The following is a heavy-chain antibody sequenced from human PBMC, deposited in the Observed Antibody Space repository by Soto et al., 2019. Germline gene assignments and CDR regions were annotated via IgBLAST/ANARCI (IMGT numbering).Heavy chain of an antibody. CDR3: ARDFVVVAAAGRGSYYYYGMDV. Sequence: PGGSLRLSCAASGCTFSGYGMHCVRQAPGKGLEWVAVIWYDGSNKYYADSVKGRFTISRDNSKNTLYLQMNSLRAEDTAVYYCARDFVVVAAAGRGSYYYYGMDVWGQGTTVTVSS. V-gene: IGHV3-33*01. D-gene: IGHD6-13*01. J-gene: IGHJ6*02. CDR2: IWYDGSNK. CDR1: GCTFSGYG.